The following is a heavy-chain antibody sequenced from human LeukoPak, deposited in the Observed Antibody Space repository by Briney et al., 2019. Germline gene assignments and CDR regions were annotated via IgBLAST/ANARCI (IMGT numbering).Heavy chain of an antibody. CDR3: ARYGFWSGYYIDY. J-gene: IGHJ4*02. D-gene: IGHD3-3*01. CDR1: GFTFSSYE. V-gene: IGHV3-48*03. Sequence: PGGSLRLSCAASGFTFSSYEMNWVRQAPGKGLEWVSYISSNGSTIYYADSVKGRFTISRDNAKNSLYLQMNSLRAEDTAVYYCARYGFWSGYYIDYWGQGTLVTVSS. CDR2: ISSNGSTI.